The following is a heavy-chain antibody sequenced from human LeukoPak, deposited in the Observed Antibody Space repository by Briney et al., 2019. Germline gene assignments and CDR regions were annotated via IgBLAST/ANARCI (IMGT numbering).Heavy chain of an antibody. CDR1: GFTFSHHG. J-gene: IGHJ3*02. V-gene: IGHV3-30*02. CDR3: AKSQRVLEGNAFDI. Sequence: GGSLRLSCAASGFTFSHHGMHWVRQAPGKGLEWVAFIRNDGSNHYYADSVKGRFTISRDNSKNTLYLQMNSLRAEDTAVYYCAKSQRVLEGNAFDIWGQGTMVTVSS. D-gene: IGHD2-8*02. CDR2: IRNDGSNH.